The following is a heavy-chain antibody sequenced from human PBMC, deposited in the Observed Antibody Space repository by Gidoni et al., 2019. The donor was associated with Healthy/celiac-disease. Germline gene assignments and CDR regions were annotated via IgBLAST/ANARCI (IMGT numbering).Heavy chain of an antibody. CDR3: ASLQSGDDAFDI. D-gene: IGHD7-27*01. J-gene: IGHJ3*02. CDR2: INAGNGNT. CDR1: GYTFTSYA. V-gene: IGHV1-3*01. Sequence: SVKVSCKASGYTFTSYAMHWVRQAPGQRLEWMGWINAGNGNTKYSQKFQGRVTITRDTSASTAYMELSSLRSEDTAVYYCASLQSGDDAFDIWGQGTMVTVSS.